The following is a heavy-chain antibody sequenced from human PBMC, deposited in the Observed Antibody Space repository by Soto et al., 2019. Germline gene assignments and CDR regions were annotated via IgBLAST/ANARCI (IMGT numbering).Heavy chain of an antibody. CDR2: IYHSGST. Sequence: QVQLQESGPGLVKPSGTLSLTCAVSGGSISSSNWWSWVRQPPGKGLEWIGEIYHSGSTNYNPSLKSRVTISVDKSKNQFSLQRSSVTAADTAVYYCARFGVLAVAGMGFDYWGQGTLVTVSS. J-gene: IGHJ4*02. CDR1: GGSISSSNW. V-gene: IGHV4-4*02. D-gene: IGHD6-19*01. CDR3: ARFGVLAVAGMGFDY.